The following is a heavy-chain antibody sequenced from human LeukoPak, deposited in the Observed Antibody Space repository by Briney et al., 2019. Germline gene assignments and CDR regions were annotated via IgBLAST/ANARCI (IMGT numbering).Heavy chain of an antibody. J-gene: IGHJ5*02. Sequence: HTGGSLRLSCAASGFTFSSYAMSWVRQAPGKGLEWVSAISGSGGSTYYADSVKGRFTISRDNSKNTLYLQMNSLRAEDTGVYYCAKDPLMITEGSWFDPWGQGTLVTVSS. CDR1: GFTFSSYA. V-gene: IGHV3-23*01. CDR3: AKDPLMITEGSWFDP. CDR2: ISGSGGST. D-gene: IGHD3-16*01.